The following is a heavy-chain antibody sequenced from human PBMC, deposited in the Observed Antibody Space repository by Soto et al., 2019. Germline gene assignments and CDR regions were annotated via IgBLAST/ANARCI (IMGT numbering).Heavy chain of an antibody. Sequence: GSMILSWAASGCTCRSYTIHWVRQARGKGLEWVSSISSGSSLLYYADSERGRFTMSRDNAKNSLYLQMNSLRADDTALYYCARVPDSSAYYYYFDYWGQGTLVTVSS. CDR3: ARVPDSSAYYYYFDY. J-gene: IGHJ4*02. V-gene: IGHV3-21*01. CDR1: GCTCRSYT. D-gene: IGHD3-22*01. CDR2: ISSGSSLL.